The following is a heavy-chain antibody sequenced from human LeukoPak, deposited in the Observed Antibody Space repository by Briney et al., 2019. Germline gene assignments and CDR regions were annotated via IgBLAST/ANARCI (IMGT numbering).Heavy chain of an antibody. CDR3: ARAASVYYDSSGYFDY. V-gene: IGHV1-69*13. Sequence: SVKVSCKASGYTFTSYGISWVRQAPGQGLEWMGGIIPIFGTANYAQKFQGRVAITADESTSTAYMELSSLRSEDTAVYYCARAASVYYDSSGYFDYWGQGTLVTVSS. CDR1: GYTFTSYG. D-gene: IGHD3-22*01. CDR2: IIPIFGTA. J-gene: IGHJ4*02.